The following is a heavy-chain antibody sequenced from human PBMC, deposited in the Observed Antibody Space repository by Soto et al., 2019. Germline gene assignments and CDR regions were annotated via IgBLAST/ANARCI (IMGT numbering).Heavy chain of an antibody. D-gene: IGHD3-16*01. V-gene: IGHV4-59*01. CDR2: IYYSGST. J-gene: IGHJ6*02. Sequence: SETLSLTCTVSGGSISSYYWSWIRQPPGKGLEWIGYIYYSGSTNYNPSLKSRVTISVDTSKNQFSLKLSSVTAADTAVYYCARVSPNWVTHHYYYYGMDVWGQGTTVTVSS. CDR1: GGSISSYY. CDR3: ARVSPNWVTHHYYYYGMDV.